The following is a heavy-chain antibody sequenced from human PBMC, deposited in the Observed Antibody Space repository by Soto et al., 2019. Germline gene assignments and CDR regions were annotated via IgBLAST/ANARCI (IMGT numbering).Heavy chain of an antibody. D-gene: IGHD2-15*01. V-gene: IGHV3-11*01. Sequence: TGGSLRLSCAASGFTFSDYYMSWIRQAPGKGLEWVSYISSSGSTIYYADSVKGRFTISRDNAKNSLYLQMNSLRAEDTAVYYCARDPDYCSGGSCYSFSLDYWGQGTLVTVSS. CDR3: ARDPDYCSGGSCYSFSLDY. CDR2: ISSSGSTI. CDR1: GFTFSDYY. J-gene: IGHJ4*02.